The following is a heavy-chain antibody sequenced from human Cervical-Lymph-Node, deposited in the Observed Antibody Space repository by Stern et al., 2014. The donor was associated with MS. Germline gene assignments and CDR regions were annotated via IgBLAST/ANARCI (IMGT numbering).Heavy chain of an antibody. V-gene: IGHV1-2*06. D-gene: IGHD1-14*01. Sequence: VHLVESGAALKKPGTSVKVSCQTSGYTFTDYYIHWVRQAPGQGLEWMGRINPDSGGVTYAQNFQGRVTMTRDTSRDTAYMELSSLRSDDTAMFYCTRDLVGTDAFDVWGQGTMVIVSS. J-gene: IGHJ3*01. CDR2: INPDSGGV. CDR1: GYTFTDYY. CDR3: TRDLVGTDAFDV.